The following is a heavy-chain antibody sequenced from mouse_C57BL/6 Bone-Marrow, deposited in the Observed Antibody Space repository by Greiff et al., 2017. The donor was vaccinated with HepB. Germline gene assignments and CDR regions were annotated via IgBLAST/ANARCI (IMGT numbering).Heavy chain of an antibody. CDR3: ARGGGKSYGYGGFAY. CDR2: IHPNSGST. V-gene: IGHV1-64*01. Sequence: QVQLQQPGAELVKPGASVKLSCKASGYTFTSYWMHWVKQRPGQGLEWIGMIHPNSGSTNYNEKFKSKATLTVDKSSSTAYMQLSSLTSEDSAVYDCARGGGKSYGYGGFAYWGQGTLVTVSA. J-gene: IGHJ3*01. CDR1: GYTFTSYW. D-gene: IGHD2-2*01.